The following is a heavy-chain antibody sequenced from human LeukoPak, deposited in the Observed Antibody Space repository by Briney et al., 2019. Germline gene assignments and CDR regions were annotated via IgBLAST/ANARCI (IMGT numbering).Heavy chain of an antibody. CDR2: ISAYNGNT. CDR3: ARVPPSRFLEWLSLPYYYYYYMDV. Sequence: ASVKVSCKASGYTFTSYGISWVRQAPGQGLEWMGWISAYNGNTNYAQKLQGRVTMTTDTSTSTAYMELRSLRSDDTAVYYCARVPPSRFLEWLSLPYYYYYYMDVWGKGTTVTVSS. J-gene: IGHJ6*03. D-gene: IGHD3-3*01. CDR1: GYTFTSYG. V-gene: IGHV1-18*01.